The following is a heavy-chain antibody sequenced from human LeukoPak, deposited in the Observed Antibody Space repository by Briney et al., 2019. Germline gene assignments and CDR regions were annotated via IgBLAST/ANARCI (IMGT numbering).Heavy chain of an antibody. CDR1: GGSVRSDISH. D-gene: IGHD5-12*01. CDR3: AGQSGYHIDY. J-gene: IGHJ4*02. V-gene: IGHV4-4*02. Sequence: SETLSLTRSVSGGSVRSDISHWSWVRQPPGKGLEWIGEIYHSGSTNYNPSLKSQVTMSVDQSKNQFSLKLSSVTAADTAVYYCAGQSGYHIDYWGQGTLVTVSS. CDR2: IYHSGST.